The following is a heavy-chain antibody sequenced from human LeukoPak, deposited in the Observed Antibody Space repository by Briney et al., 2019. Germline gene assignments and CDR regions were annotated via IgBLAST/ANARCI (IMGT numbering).Heavy chain of an antibody. CDR2: ISYDGGNK. J-gene: IGHJ4*02. CDR3: AKDLSSSLDY. V-gene: IGHV3-30*18. Sequence: GGSLRLSCAASGFTFSSYGMHWVRQAPGKGLEWVAVISYDGGNKYYADSVKGRFTISRDNSKNTLYLQMNSLRAEDTAVYYCAKDLSSSLDYWGQGTLVTVSS. D-gene: IGHD6-6*01. CDR1: GFTFSSYG.